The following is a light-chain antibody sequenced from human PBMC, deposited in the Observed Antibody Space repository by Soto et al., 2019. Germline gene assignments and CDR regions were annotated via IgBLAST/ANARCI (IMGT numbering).Light chain of an antibody. CDR2: GAS. V-gene: IGKV3-15*01. Sequence: EIVMPQSPATLSLSPGERAALSCMASQSINSELAWYQQKPGQPPRLLIYGASTRATGVPARFTGSESGSEFTLTISGLQSEDFAVYYCQQGHNWPLTFGQGTRLEI. CDR3: QQGHNWPLT. CDR1: QSINSE. J-gene: IGKJ2*01.